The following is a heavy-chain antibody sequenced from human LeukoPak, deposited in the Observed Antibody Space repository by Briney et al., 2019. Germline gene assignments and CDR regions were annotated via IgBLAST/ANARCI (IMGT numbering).Heavy chain of an antibody. CDR1: GDSISRGGYS. Sequence: PSETLSLTCAVSGDSISRGGYSWSWIRQSPGKGLVLVASISYSGATFYYPSLKSRVTISVDTSKNQFSLKLSSVTAADTAVYYCAREPGDQSGDYWGQGTLVTVSS. V-gene: IGHV4-30-4*07. CDR3: AREPGDQSGDY. CDR2: ISYSGAT. J-gene: IGHJ4*02. D-gene: IGHD2-21*02.